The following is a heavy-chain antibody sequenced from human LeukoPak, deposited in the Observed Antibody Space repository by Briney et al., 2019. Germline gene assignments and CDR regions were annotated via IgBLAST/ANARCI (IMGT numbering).Heavy chain of an antibody. V-gene: IGHV3-33*01. Sequence: RGGSLILSCAASGFTFNSYGIHWVRQAPGKGLEWVAVIWYDGSNQYYADSVKGRFTISRDNSKNTLYLQMNSLRAEDTAVYYCARNLPPYGMDVWGQGTPVTVSS. CDR2: IWYDGSNQ. CDR1: GFTFNSYG. J-gene: IGHJ6*02. CDR3: ARNLPPYGMDV.